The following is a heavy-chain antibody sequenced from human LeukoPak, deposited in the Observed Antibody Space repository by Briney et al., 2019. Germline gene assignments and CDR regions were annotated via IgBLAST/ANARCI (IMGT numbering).Heavy chain of an antibody. J-gene: IGHJ4*02. V-gene: IGHV4-39*01. D-gene: IGHD5-24*01. CDR1: GGSISSSSYY. CDR3: ARRRMAEYYFDY. CDR2: IYYSGST. Sequence: SETLSLTCTVSGGSISSSSYYWGWIRQPPGKGLEWIGGIYYSGSTYYNPSLKSRVTISVDTSKNQFSLKLSSVTAADTAVYYCARRRMAEYYFDYWGQGTLVTVSS.